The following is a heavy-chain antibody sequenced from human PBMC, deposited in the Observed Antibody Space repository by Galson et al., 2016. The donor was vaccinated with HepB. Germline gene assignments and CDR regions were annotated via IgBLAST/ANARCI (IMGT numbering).Heavy chain of an antibody. CDR1: GGTISSGNW. Sequence: ATLSLTCAVSGGTISSGNWWSWVRQTPGHGLEWIGEIYHSGNTNYNPSHKSRVTISIDESKNHFSLKLTSVTAADTAVYYCARGEYQLLYTWFDSWGQGILVTVSS. CDR2: IYHSGNT. J-gene: IGHJ5*01. D-gene: IGHD2-2*01. CDR3: ARGEYQLLYTWFDS. V-gene: IGHV4-4*02.